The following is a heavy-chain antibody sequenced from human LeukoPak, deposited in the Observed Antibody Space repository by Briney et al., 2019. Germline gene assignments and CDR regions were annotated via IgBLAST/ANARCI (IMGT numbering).Heavy chain of an antibody. CDR1: GGSISGYY. D-gene: IGHD6-6*01. CDR2: IYYSGST. J-gene: IGHJ4*02. V-gene: IGHV4-59*01. Sequence: SETLSLTCTVSGGSISGYYWSWIRQPPGKGLEWIGYIYYSGSTNYNPSLKSRVTISVDTSKNQFSLKLSSVTAADTAVYYCARGDEYSSSSGDYWGQGTLVTVSS. CDR3: ARGDEYSSSSGDY.